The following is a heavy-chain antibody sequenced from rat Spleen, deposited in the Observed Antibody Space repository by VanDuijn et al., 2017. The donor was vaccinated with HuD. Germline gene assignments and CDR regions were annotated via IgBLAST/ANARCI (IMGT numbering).Heavy chain of an antibody. CDR3: ATDDSRVSRFAY. V-gene: IGHV3-3*01. D-gene: IGHD1-4*01. Sequence: EVQLQESGPGLVKPSQSLSLTCSVTGYSITSSYRWNWIRKFPGNKLEWMGSINSAGSTNYNPSLKSRISITRDTSKNQFFLQVNSVTTEDTASYYCATDDSRVSRFAYWGQGTLVTVSS. J-gene: IGHJ3*01. CDR1: GYSITSSYR. CDR2: INSAGST.